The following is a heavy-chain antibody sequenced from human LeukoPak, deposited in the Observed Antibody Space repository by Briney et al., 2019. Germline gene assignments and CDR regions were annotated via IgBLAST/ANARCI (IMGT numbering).Heavy chain of an antibody. CDR3: AKDRRSSSPYYFDY. CDR2: ISWNSGSI. J-gene: IGHJ4*02. D-gene: IGHD6-6*01. V-gene: IGHV3-9*01. Sequence: PGGSLRLSCAASGFTFDDYAMHWVRQAPGKGLEWVSGISWNSGSIGYADSVKGRFTISRDNAKNSLYLQMNSLRAEDTALYYCAKDRRSSSPYYFDYWGQGTLVTVSS. CDR1: GFTFDDYA.